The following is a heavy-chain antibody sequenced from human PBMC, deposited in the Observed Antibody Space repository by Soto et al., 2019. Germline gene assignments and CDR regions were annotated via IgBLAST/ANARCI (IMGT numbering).Heavy chain of an antibody. CDR1: GGTISSSNW. CDR3: AREVRYSSSWYRLGFDP. J-gene: IGHJ5*02. D-gene: IGHD6-13*01. V-gene: IGHV4-4*02. CDR2: IYHSGST. Sequence: PSEPLSLTCAVSGGTISSSNWWSWVRQPPGKGLEWIGEIYHSGSTNYNPSLKSRVTISVDKSKNQFSLKLSSVTAADTAVYYCAREVRYSSSWYRLGFDPWGQGTLVTVS.